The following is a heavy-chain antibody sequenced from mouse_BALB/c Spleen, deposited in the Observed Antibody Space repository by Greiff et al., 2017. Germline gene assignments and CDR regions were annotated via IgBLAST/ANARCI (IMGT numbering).Heavy chain of an antibody. Sequence: VQLKESGPELVKPGASMKISCNASGYSFTGYTMNWVKQSHGKNLEWIGLISPYNGGTSYNQKFKGKATLTVDKSSSTAYMEFLSLTSEDSAVYYCAREGPGRQPFDYWGQGTTLTVSA. CDR3: AREGPGRQPFDY. CDR1: GYSFTGYT. J-gene: IGHJ2*01. D-gene: IGHD3-3*01. CDR2: ISPYNGGT. V-gene: IGHV1-18*01.